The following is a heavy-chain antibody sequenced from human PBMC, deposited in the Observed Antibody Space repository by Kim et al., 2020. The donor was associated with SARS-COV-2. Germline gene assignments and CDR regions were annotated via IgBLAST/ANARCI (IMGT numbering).Heavy chain of an antibody. Sequence: SETLSLTCTVSGCSISSYYWSWIRQPPGKGLEWIGYIYYSGSTNYNPSLKSRVTISVDTSKNQFSLMLSSVTAADTAVYYCARDSGAVAGRGVWYFDY. V-gene: IGHV4-59*01. CDR1: GCSISSYY. CDR2: IYYSGST. CDR3: ARDSGAVAGRGVWYFDY. D-gene: IGHD6-19*01. J-gene: IGHJ4*01.